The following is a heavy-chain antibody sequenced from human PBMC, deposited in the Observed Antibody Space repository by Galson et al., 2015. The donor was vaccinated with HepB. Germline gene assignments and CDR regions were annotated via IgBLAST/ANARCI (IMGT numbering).Heavy chain of an antibody. D-gene: IGHD2-15*01. J-gene: IGHJ4*02. CDR1: GFTFDDYA. Sequence: SLRLSCAASGFTFDDYAMSWVRQAPGKGLEWISFISGSGSRSTYYADSVKGRFTISRDSAKNSLYLQMDSLRDDDTAVYYCARGLARYCSGDSCYSYWGQGTLVIVSS. V-gene: IGHV3-48*02. CDR3: ARGLARYCSGDSCYSY. CDR2: ISGSGSRST.